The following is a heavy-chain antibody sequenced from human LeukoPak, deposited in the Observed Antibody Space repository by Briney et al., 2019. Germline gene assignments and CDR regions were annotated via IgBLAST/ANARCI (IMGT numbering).Heavy chain of an antibody. V-gene: IGHV3-7*03. CDR3: ARSGYFLKMRPGYFDS. Sequence: SGGSLRLSCAASGFTFSSYWMSWVRQAPGKGLEWVANIKQDGSEKYYVDSVKGRFTISRDNAKNSLYLQMNSLRAEDTAVYHCARSGYFLKMRPGYFDSWGQGTLVTVSS. CDR1: GFTFSSYW. CDR2: IKQDGSEK. J-gene: IGHJ4*02. D-gene: IGHD3-22*01.